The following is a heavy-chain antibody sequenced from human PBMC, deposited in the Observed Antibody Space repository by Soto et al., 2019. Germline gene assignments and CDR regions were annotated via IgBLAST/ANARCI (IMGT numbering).Heavy chain of an antibody. V-gene: IGHV3-11*06. J-gene: IGHJ4*02. CDR2: ISSSSSYT. D-gene: IGHD2-21*02. CDR1: GFTFSDYY. Sequence: QVQLVESGGGLVKPGGSLRLSCAASGFTFSDYYMSWLRQAPGKGLEWVSYISSSSSYTKYADSVNGRFTISRDNAKNALYLRMNCLSAEDTAVYYCAREDVVVTDIPLDYWGQGTLVTVSS. CDR3: AREDVVVTDIPLDY.